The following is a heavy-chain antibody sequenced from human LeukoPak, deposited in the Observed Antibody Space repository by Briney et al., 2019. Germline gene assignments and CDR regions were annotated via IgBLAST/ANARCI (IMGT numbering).Heavy chain of an antibody. D-gene: IGHD1-26*01. CDR3: ARESGSY. CDR2: INSDGSST. V-gene: IGHV3-74*01. J-gene: IGHJ4*02. Sequence: PGGSLRLSCAASGFTFSSYSISLVRQAPGKGLEWVSRINSDGSSTSYADSVKGRFTISRDNAKNTLYLQMNSLRAEDTAVYYCARESGSYWGQGTLVTVSS. CDR1: GFTFSSYS.